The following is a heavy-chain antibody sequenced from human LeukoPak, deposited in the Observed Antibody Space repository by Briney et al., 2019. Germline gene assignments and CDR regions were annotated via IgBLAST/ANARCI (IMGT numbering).Heavy chain of an antibody. J-gene: IGHJ3*01. Sequence: GGSLRLSCAASGFTFKNNAMTWVRQAPGKGLEWVSAINGGDDTEYADSVKGRFTISRANSKNTLYLQMNNLRPEDTAVYYCARCTASCYANAFDVWGQGTSVTVS. CDR3: ARCTASCYANAFDV. CDR2: INGGDDT. CDR1: GFTFKNNA. D-gene: IGHD2-2*01. V-gene: IGHV3-23*01.